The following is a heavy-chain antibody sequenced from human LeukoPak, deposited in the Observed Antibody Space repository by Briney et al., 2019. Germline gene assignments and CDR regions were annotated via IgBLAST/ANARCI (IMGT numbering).Heavy chain of an antibody. V-gene: IGHV3-9*01. Sequence: GGSLKLSCAASGFTFEDHVMHWVRQAPGKGLEWVSSISWSGDRMGYADAVKGRFTISRDNAKNSLFLQMNSLRVEDTALYYCAKDLGGSATTVWGQGTLVTVSS. CDR2: ISWSGDRM. D-gene: IGHD2-2*01. CDR1: GFTFEDHV. CDR3: AKDLGGSATTV. J-gene: IGHJ4*02.